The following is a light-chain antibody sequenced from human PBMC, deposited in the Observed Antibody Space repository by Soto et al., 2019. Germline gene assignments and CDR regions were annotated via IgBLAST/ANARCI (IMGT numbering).Light chain of an antibody. J-gene: IGLJ2*01. Sequence: QSVLTQPPSVSGAPGQRVTISCTGSSSNIGAGYDVHWYQQLPGTAPKLLIYGNSHRPSVVPDRFSGSKSGTSASLAITGLQAEDEADYYCQSYDSSLSGSVFGGGTKLTVL. CDR2: GNS. V-gene: IGLV1-40*01. CDR1: SSNIGAGYD. CDR3: QSYDSSLSGSV.